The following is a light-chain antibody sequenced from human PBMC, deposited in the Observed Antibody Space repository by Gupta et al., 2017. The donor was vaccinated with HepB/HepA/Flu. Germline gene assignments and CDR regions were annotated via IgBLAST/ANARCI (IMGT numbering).Light chain of an antibody. CDR1: SSDVGFYNH. CDR2: GVN. Sequence: QSALTQPPSVSGSPGQSVTISCTGTSSDVGFYNHVSWYQQPPGTAPKLMIYGVNNRPSGVPDRFSASKSGNTASLTISGHQAEDEADYYCCSYTTSDSLIFGGGTKLTVL. CDR3: CSYTTSDSLI. J-gene: IGLJ2*01. V-gene: IGLV2-18*02.